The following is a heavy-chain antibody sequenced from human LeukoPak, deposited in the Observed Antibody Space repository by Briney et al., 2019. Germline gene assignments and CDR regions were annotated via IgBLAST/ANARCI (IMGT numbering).Heavy chain of an antibody. CDR2: LSPSGADT. CDR3: AKTRGYSNSWYDY. J-gene: IGHJ4*02. Sequence: GGSLRLSCAASGFTFTNYAMNWVRQAPGKGLEWVSTLSPSGADTYYADSVKGRFTISRDNTNNTLYLQMNSLRAEDTAVYYCAKTRGYSNSWYDYWGQGTLVTVSS. V-gene: IGHV3-23*01. D-gene: IGHD6-13*01. CDR1: GFTFTNYA.